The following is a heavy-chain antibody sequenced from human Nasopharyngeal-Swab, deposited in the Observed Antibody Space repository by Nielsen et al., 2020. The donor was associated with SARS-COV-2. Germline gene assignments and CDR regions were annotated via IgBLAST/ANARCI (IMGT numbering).Heavy chain of an antibody. CDR3: ARDTDGDYGRSFDY. CDR1: GGSIGSYY. D-gene: IGHD4-17*01. Sequence: SETLSLTCTVSGGSIGSYYWSWIRKPPGKGLEWIGYIYYSGSTNYNPSLKSRVTISVDTSKNQFSLKLSSVTAADTAVYYCARDTDGDYGRSFDYWGQGTLVTVSS. V-gene: IGHV4-59*01. J-gene: IGHJ4*02. CDR2: IYYSGST.